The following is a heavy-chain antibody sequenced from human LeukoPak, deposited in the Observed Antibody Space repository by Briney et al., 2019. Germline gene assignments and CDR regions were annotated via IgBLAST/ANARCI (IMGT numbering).Heavy chain of an antibody. V-gene: IGHV3-74*01. Sequence: GGSLRLSCAASGFTFSSYWMNWVRQAPWNGQVWVSRIASDGSSTTYADSVKGRFSISRDNAKNTLYLQMNSLRVEDTAVYYCARGRPHGNDYWGQGTLVTVSS. J-gene: IGHJ4*02. CDR3: ARGRPHGNDY. CDR1: GFTFSSYW. D-gene: IGHD4-23*01. CDR2: IASDGSST.